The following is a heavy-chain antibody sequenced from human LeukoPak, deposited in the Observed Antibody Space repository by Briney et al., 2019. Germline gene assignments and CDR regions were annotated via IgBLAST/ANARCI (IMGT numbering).Heavy chain of an antibody. J-gene: IGHJ6*03. CDR3: ARLGNDFWSGYCPPDKKSYYYMDV. D-gene: IGHD3-3*01. V-gene: IGHV5-51*01. CDR2: IYPGDSDT. Sequence: GESLKISCKGSGYSFTSYWIGWVRQMPGKGLEWMGIIYPGDSDTRYSPSFQGQVTISADKSISTAYLQWSSLKASDTAMYYCARLGNDFWSGYCPPDKKSYYYMDVWGKGTMVTVSS. CDR1: GYSFTSYW.